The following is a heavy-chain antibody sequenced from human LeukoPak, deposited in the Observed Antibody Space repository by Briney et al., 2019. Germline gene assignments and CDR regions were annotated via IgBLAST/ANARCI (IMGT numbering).Heavy chain of an antibody. D-gene: IGHD6-13*01. CDR1: GFTFSSYW. CDR2: INSDGIST. CDR3: ARDIAAAVDY. V-gene: IGHV3-74*01. Sequence: PGGSLRLSCTASGFTFSSYWMHWVRQAPGKGLVWVSRINSDGISTNYADSVKGRFTISRDDAKNTLYLQMNSLRAEDAAVYYCARDIAAAVDYWGQGTLVTVSS. J-gene: IGHJ4*02.